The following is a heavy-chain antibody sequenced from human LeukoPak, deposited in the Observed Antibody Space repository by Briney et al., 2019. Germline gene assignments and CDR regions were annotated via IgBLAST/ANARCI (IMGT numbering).Heavy chain of an antibody. V-gene: IGHV4-34*01. Sequence: SETLSLTCAVYGGSFSGYHWSWIRQPPGKGLEWIGEINHSEGTNYNPSLKSRVTISVDTSKNQFSLKLSSVTAADTAVYYCARVFPTVTILDYWGQGTLVTVSS. CDR3: ARVFPTVTILDY. CDR2: INHSEGT. CDR1: GGSFSGYH. J-gene: IGHJ4*02. D-gene: IGHD4-17*01.